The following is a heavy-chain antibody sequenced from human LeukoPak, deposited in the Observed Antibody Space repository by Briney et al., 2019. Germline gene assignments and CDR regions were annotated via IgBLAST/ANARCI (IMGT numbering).Heavy chain of an antibody. CDR3: ARDSHKCSGGSCYHMHKVVSYYYGMDV. V-gene: IGHV3-11*01. J-gene: IGHJ6*02. Sequence: PGGSLRLSCAASGFTFSDYYMSWIRQAPGKGLEWVSYISSSGSTIYYADSVKGRFTISRDNAKNSLYLQMNSLRAVDTAVYYCARDSHKCSGGSCYHMHKVVSYYYGMDVWGQGTTVTVSS. CDR1: GFTFSDYY. D-gene: IGHD2-15*01. CDR2: ISSSGSTI.